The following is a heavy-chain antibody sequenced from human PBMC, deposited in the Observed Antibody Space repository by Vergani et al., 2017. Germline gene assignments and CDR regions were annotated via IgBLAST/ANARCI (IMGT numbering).Heavy chain of an antibody. CDR1: GFTSAGYA. J-gene: IGHJ5*02. CDR2: ISWNSNSI. V-gene: IGHV3-9*02. Sequence: EVQLEESGGGLVLPGRSLRLSCVASGFTSAGYAMHWVRQAPGKGLEWVSGISWNSNSIGYADSVKGRFTISRDNAKNSLYLQMNSLRAEDTALYYCAKDFGTSPWRGWFHPWGQGPLVTVSS. CDR3: AKDFGTSPWRGWFHP. D-gene: IGHD3-10*01.